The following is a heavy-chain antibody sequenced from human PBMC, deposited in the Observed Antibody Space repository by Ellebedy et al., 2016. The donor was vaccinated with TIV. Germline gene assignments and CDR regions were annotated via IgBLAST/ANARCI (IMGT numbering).Heavy chain of an antibody. CDR2: ISGSGGST. D-gene: IGHD7-27*01. CDR1: GFPFSSYA. Sequence: GESLKISXAASGFPFSSYAMSWVRQAPGKGLEWVSAISGSGGSTYYADSVKGRFTISRDNSKNTLYLQMNSLRAEDTAIYYCAKDPLMGNYYYGMDVWGQGTTVTVSS. CDR3: AKDPLMGNYYYGMDV. V-gene: IGHV3-23*01. J-gene: IGHJ6*02.